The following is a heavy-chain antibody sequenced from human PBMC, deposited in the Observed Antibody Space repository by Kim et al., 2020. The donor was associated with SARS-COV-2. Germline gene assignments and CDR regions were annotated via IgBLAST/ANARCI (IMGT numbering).Heavy chain of an antibody. CDR1: GGSISSSNW. CDR3: ARGPLRRYPKLIAAAGKGGYNWFDP. J-gene: IGHJ5*02. CDR2: IYHSGST. D-gene: IGHD6-13*01. Sequence: SETLSLTCAVSGGSISSSNWWSWVRQPPGKGLEWIGEIYHSGSTNYNPSLKSRVTISVDKSKNQFSLKLSSVTAADTAVYYCARGPLRRYPKLIAAAGKGGYNWFDPWGQGTLVTVSS. V-gene: IGHV4-4*02.